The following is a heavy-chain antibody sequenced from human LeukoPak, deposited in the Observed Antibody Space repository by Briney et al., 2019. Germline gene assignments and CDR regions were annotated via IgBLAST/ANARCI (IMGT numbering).Heavy chain of an antibody. CDR3: AAAGRYYDFWSGYRYFDY. V-gene: IGHV3-21*04. CDR2: ISSSSSYI. CDR1: GFTFSSYS. Sequence: GGSLRLSCAASGFTFSSYSMNWVRQAPGKGLEWVSSISSSSSYIYYADSVKGRFTISRDNAKNSLYLQMSSLRSEDTAVYYCAAAGRYYDFWSGYRYFDYWGQGTLVTVSS. J-gene: IGHJ4*02. D-gene: IGHD3-3*01.